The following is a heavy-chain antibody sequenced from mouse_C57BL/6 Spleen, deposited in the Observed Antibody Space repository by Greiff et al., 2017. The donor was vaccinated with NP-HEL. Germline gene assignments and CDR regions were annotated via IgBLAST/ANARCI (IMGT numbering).Heavy chain of an antibody. V-gene: IGHV1-82*01. J-gene: IGHJ2*01. CDR3: AYYSNYVGFDY. D-gene: IGHD2-5*01. CDR1: GYAFSSSW. CDR2: IYPGDGDT. Sequence: VQLQQSGPELVKPGASVKISCKASGYAFSSSWMNWVKQRPGQGLEWIGRIYPGDGDTNYNGKFKGKATLTADKSSSTAYMQLSSLTSEDSAVYFCAYYSNYVGFDYWGQGTTLTVSS.